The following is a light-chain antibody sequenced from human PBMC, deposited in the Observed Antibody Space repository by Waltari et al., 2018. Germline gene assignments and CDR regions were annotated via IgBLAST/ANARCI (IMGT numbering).Light chain of an antibody. CDR3: CSYAGAYTFV. V-gene: IGLV2-11*01. Sequence: QSALTQPHSVSASPGQSVTIPCSGSINDVGVADYVSWYPQLPGKAPQLILYDVVKRPSGVPSRFSGSKYGTTASLTISGLQTDDEATYYCCSYAGAYTFVFGGGTKLTVL. J-gene: IGLJ3*02. CDR2: DVV. CDR1: INDVGVADY.